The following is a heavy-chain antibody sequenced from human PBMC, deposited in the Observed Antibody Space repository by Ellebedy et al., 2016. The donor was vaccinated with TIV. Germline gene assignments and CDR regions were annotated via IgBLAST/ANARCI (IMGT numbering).Heavy chain of an antibody. Sequence: AASVKVSCKASGYKFINYGYTWVRQAPGQGLDWVGYISFHNGNSNYGRNFEGRVTMTTDRPTATVFMELGSLRSDDTAMYYCARTRYSSSWPDFWGQGTLVTVSS. J-gene: IGHJ4*02. CDR2: ISFHNGNS. CDR1: GYKFINYG. V-gene: IGHV1-18*04. D-gene: IGHD5-18*01. CDR3: ARTRYSSSWPDF.